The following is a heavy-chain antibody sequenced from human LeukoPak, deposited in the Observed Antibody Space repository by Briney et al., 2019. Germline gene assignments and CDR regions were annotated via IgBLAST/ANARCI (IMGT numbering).Heavy chain of an antibody. CDR3: ARDSVTIFGVVIIEDNWFDP. J-gene: IGHJ5*02. CDR1: GYTFTGYY. V-gene: IGHV1-2*02. D-gene: IGHD3-3*01. CDR2: INPNSGGT. Sequence: ASVKVSCKASGYTFTGYYMHWVRQAPGQGLEYMGWINPNSGGTNYAQKFQGRVTMTRDTSISTAYMELSRLRSDDTAVYYCARDSVTIFGVVIIEDNWFDPWGQGTLVTVSS.